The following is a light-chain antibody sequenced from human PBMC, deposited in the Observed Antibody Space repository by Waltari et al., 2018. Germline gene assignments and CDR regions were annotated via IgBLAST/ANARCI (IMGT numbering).Light chain of an antibody. CDR2: KVS. CDR3: MQGTYWRT. V-gene: IGKV2-30*01. Sequence: DVVMTQSPLSLPVTLGQAASISCSSSRSLVSSDGNSYLNWFHQRPGQSPRRLIYKVSNRDSGVPDRVSGSGSGTNFALKISRVEAEDVGVYYCMQGTYWRTFGQGTKVEIK. J-gene: IGKJ1*01. CDR1: RSLVSSDGNSY.